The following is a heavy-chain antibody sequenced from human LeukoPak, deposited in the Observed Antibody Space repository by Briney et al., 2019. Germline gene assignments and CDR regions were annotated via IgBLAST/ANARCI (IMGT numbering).Heavy chain of an antibody. Sequence: SETLSLTCTVSGGSISSYYWSWIRQPPGKGLEYIGYIYYSGSTNYNPSLKSRVTISLDTSKNQFSLKLSSVTAADTAVYYCARGASGTLYDAFDIWGQGTMVTVSS. CDR2: IYYSGST. D-gene: IGHD1-26*01. V-gene: IGHV4-59*08. CDR3: ARGASGTLYDAFDI. J-gene: IGHJ3*02. CDR1: GGSISSYY.